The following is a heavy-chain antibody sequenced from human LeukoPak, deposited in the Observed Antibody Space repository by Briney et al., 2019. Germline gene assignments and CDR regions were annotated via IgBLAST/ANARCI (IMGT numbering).Heavy chain of an antibody. CDR3: ARVVPAAMTYFDY. V-gene: IGHV4-38-2*02. J-gene: IGHJ4*02. D-gene: IGHD2-2*01. CDR1: GYSISSGYY. Sequence: SETLSLTCTVSGYSISSGYYWGWIRQPPGKGLEWIGSIYHSGSTYYNPSLKSRVTISVDTSKNQFSLKLSSVTAADTAVYYCARVVPAAMTYFDYWGQGTLVTVSS. CDR2: IYHSGST.